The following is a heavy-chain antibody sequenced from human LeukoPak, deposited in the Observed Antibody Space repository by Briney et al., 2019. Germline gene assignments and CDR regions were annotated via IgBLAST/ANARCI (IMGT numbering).Heavy chain of an antibody. D-gene: IGHD4-23*01. J-gene: IGHJ4*02. CDR3: ARVSRGNSVGGDY. V-gene: IGHV4-61*05. Sequence: RTSETLSLTCTVSSGSISSSSYYWGWIRQPPGKGLEWIGYIYYSGSTNYNPSLKSRVTISLDTSKNQFSLKLSSVTAADTAMYYCARVSRGNSVGGDYWGQGTLVTVSS. CDR1: SGSISSSSYY. CDR2: IYYSGST.